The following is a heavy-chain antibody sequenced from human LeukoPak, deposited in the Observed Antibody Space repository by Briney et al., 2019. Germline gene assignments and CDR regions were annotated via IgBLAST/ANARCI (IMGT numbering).Heavy chain of an antibody. Sequence: SQTLSLTCAVSGDSVLSNSSWNWIRQSPSRGLEWLARTYYRSNWYNDYGVSVKSRININPDTSKNLFSLQLGSVTPEDTAVYYCVRGGQGDGHSADEGFDIWGQGTMVTVS. CDR2: TYYRSNWYN. CDR1: GDSVLSNSS. D-gene: IGHD5-18*01. J-gene: IGHJ3*02. V-gene: IGHV6-1*01. CDR3: VRGGQGDGHSADEGFDI.